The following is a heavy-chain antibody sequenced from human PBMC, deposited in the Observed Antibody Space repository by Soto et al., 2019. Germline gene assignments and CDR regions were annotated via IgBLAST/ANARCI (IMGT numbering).Heavy chain of an antibody. CDR1: GDSMCCKSGG. Sequence: SQTLSLSCVITGDSMCCKSGGWNWIMQCPTRGLEWLVRAYNKTKCNDDYAVSVKSRITINPDTSKHLFYLHLHSETNESTAVCYCTVITWFRGLDVCGRGSPGTDSS. V-gene: IGHV6-1*01. CDR2: AYNKTKCND. CDR3: TVITWFRGLDV. D-gene: IGHD3-10*01. J-gene: IGHJ6*01.